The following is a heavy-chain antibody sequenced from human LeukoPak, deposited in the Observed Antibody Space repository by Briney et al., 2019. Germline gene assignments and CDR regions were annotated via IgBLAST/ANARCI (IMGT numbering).Heavy chain of an antibody. CDR3: AKGQRTYYYDSSGSYYFDY. CDR2: ISGSGGST. D-gene: IGHD3-22*01. J-gene: IGHJ4*02. V-gene: IGHV3-23*01. CDR1: GFTFSSYA. Sequence: PGGSLRLSCAASGFTFSSYAMSWVRQAPGKGLEWVSAISGSGGSTYYADSVKGRFTISRDNSKNTLYLQMNSLRAEDTAVYYCAKGQRTYYYDSSGSYYFDYWGQGTLVTVSS.